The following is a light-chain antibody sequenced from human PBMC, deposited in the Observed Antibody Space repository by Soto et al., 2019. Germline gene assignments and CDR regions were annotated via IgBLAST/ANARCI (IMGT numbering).Light chain of an antibody. CDR1: QSVSSSY. V-gene: IGKV3-20*01. J-gene: IGKJ4*01. Sequence: EIVLTQSPGTLSLSPGERATLSCRASQSVSSSYLAGYQQKPGQAPRLLIYGASSRATGIPDRFSGSGSGTEFTLTISRLEPEGVAVYFCQQYGSSPLTFGGGTKVEIK. CDR3: QQYGSSPLT. CDR2: GAS.